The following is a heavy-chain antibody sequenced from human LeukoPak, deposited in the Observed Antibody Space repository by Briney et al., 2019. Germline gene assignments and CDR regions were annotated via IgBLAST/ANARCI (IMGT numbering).Heavy chain of an antibody. V-gene: IGHV1-46*01. CDR3: ARVASYESSANYVY. D-gene: IGHD3-22*01. CDR2: INPSGGST. CDR1: GYTFTNYY. J-gene: IGHJ4*02. Sequence: ASVKVSCKASGYTFTNYYMHWVRQAPGQGLEWMGIINPSGGSTRYAQKFQGRVTMTRHTSTNTVYMELSSLRSEDTAMYYCARVASYESSANYVYWGQGTLVTVSS.